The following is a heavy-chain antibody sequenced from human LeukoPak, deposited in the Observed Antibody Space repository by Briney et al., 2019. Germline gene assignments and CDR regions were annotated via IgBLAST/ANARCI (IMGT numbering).Heavy chain of an antibody. J-gene: IGHJ3*02. CDR2: IYYSGST. V-gene: IGHV4-39*01. CDR3: ARGVRYNWNDAAFDI. CDR1: GGSISSSSYY. D-gene: IGHD1-20*01. Sequence: SETLSLTCTVSGGSISSSSYYWGWIRQPPGKGLEWIGSIYYSGSTYYNPSLKSRVTISVDTSKNQFSLKLSSVTAADTAVYYCARGVRYNWNDAAFDIWGQGTMVTVSS.